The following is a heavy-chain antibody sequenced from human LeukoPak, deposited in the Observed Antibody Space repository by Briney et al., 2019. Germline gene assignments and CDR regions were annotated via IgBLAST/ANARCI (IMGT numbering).Heavy chain of an antibody. CDR1: GYSFTSYW. CDR2: IDPSDSYT. J-gene: IGHJ6*02. D-gene: IGHD6-6*01. V-gene: IGHV5-10-1*01. CDR3: AVAARRDYYYYGMDV. Sequence: GESLKISCKGSGYSFTSYWISWVRQMPGKGLEWMGRIDPSDSYTNYSPSFQGHVTISADKSISTAYLQWSSLKASDTAMYYRAVAARRDYYYYGMDVWGQGTTVTVSS.